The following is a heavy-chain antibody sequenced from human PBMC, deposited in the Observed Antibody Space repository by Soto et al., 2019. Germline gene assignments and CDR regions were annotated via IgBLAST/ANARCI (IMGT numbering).Heavy chain of an antibody. D-gene: IGHD6-19*01. CDR2: ISYDGSNK. CDR3: ARDTSGWSYYYYGMDV. J-gene: IGHJ6*02. V-gene: IGHV3-30-3*01. Sequence: PGGSLRLSCAASGFTFSSYAMHWVRQAPGKGLECVAVISYDGSNKYYADSVKGRFTISRDNSKNTLYLQMNSLRAEDTAVYYCARDTSGWSYYYYGMDVWGQGTTVTVSS. CDR1: GFTFSSYA.